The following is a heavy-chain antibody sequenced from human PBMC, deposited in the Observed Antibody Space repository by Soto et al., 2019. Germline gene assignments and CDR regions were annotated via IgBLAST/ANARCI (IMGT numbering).Heavy chain of an antibody. CDR1: GGSISSYY. V-gene: IGHV4-59*01. CDR3: AGTRGYCSGGSCPTVVDY. Sequence: QVQLQESGPGLVKPSETLSLTCTVSGGSISSYYWSWIRQPPGKGLEWIGYIYYSGSTNYNPSLKSRVPISVDTSKNQFSLKLSSVTAADTAVYYCAGTRGYCSGGSCPTVVDYWGQGTLVTVSS. CDR2: IYYSGST. J-gene: IGHJ4*02. D-gene: IGHD2-15*01.